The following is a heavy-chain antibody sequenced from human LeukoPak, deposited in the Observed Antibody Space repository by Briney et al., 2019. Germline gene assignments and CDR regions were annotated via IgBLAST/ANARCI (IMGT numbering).Heavy chain of an antibody. J-gene: IGHJ3*02. V-gene: IGHV4-30-4*08. CDR2: IYYSGST. D-gene: IGHD3-22*01. Sequence: SQTLSLTCTVSGGSISSGDYYWSWIRQPPGKGLEWIGYIYYSGSTYYNPSLKSRVTISVDTSKNQFSLKLSSVTAADTAVYYCARYRDSSGYRDDAFDIWGQGTMVTVS. CDR3: ARYRDSSGYRDDAFDI. CDR1: GGSISSGDYY.